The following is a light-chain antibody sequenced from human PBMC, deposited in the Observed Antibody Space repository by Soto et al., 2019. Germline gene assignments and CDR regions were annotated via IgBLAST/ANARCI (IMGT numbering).Light chain of an antibody. V-gene: IGLV2-8*01. Sequence: QSALTQPPSASGSPGQPVAISCTGTISDVGGYNYVSWYQQHPGKAPKLMIYEVNKRPSGVPDRFSGSKSGNTASLTVSGLQAEDEADYYCSSYAGSSNVFGTGTQLTVL. CDR3: SSYAGSSNV. CDR2: EVN. J-gene: IGLJ1*01. CDR1: ISDVGGYNY.